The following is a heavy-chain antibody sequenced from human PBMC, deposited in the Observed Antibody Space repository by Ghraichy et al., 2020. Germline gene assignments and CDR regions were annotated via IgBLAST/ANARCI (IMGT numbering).Heavy chain of an antibody. CDR2: ISTSGVT. CDR1: GGSISSYY. CDR3: ASLGGTYDY. Sequence: SETLSLTCTVSGGSISSYYWSWIRQPPGKGLEWIGYISTSGVTNYNPSLRSRVTISVDTSKNQFPLKLRSVTAADTAVYYCASLGGTYDYWGQGTLVTVSA. V-gene: IGHV4-59*01. J-gene: IGHJ4*02. D-gene: IGHD3-16*01.